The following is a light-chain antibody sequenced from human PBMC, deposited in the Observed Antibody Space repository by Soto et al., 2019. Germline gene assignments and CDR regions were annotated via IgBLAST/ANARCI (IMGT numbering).Light chain of an antibody. J-gene: IGKJ1*01. CDR2: WAS. CDR3: QQYYSTPQT. Sequence: DILMTKSPDSLAVSLGERATINCKSSQSVLYSSNNKNYLAWYQQKPGQPPKLLIYWASTRESGVPDRFSSSGSGTDFTLTISSLQAEDVAVYYCQQYYSTPQTFGQGTKVDIK. CDR1: QSVLYSSNNKNY. V-gene: IGKV4-1*01.